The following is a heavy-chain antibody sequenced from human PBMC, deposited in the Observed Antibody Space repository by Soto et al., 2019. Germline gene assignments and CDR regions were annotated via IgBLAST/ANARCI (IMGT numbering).Heavy chain of an antibody. CDR3: TTDRPLGYCSSTSCYGSGAFDI. V-gene: IGHV3-15*01. CDR1: GFTFSNAW. CDR2: IKSKTDGGTT. D-gene: IGHD2-2*01. Sequence: PGGSLRLSCAASGFTFSNAWMSWVRQAPGKGLEWVGRIKSKTDGGTTDYAAPVKGRFTISRDDSKNTLYLQMNSLKTEDTAAYYCTTDRPLGYCSSTSCYGSGAFDIWGQGTMVTVSS. J-gene: IGHJ3*02.